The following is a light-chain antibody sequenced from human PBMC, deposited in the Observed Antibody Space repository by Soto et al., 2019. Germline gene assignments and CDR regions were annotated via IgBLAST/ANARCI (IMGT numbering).Light chain of an antibody. Sequence: EIVLTQSPGTLSLSPGERATLSCRASQSVSSTYLAWYQQKPGQAPRLLIYGASSRDTGIPDRFSGSGSGTDFTLTISRLEPEDLAVYYCQQYGSSPKLTFGGGTKVEIK. J-gene: IGKJ4*01. CDR2: GAS. V-gene: IGKV3-20*01. CDR3: QQYGSSPKLT. CDR1: QSVSSTY.